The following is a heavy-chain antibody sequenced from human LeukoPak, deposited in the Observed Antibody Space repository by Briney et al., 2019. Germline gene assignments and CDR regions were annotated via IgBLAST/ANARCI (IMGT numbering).Heavy chain of an antibody. D-gene: IGHD1-1*01. V-gene: IGHV4-39*07. Sequence: SETLSLTCTVSGGSISSSSYYWGWIRQPPGKGLEWIGSIYYSGSTYYNPSLKSRVTISVDTSKNQFSLKLSSVTAADTAVYYCARGGYPDYYMDVWGKGTTVTVSS. J-gene: IGHJ6*03. CDR2: IYYSGST. CDR3: ARGGYPDYYMDV. CDR1: GGSISSSSYY.